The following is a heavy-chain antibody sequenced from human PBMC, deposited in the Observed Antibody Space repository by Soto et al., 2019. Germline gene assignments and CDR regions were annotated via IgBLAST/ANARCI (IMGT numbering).Heavy chain of an antibody. CDR3: ARVYCTNGVCYKAWFDP. J-gene: IGHJ5*02. D-gene: IGHD2-8*01. V-gene: IGHV1-69*13. Sequence: SVKVSCKASGGTFSSYAISWVRQAPGQGLEWMGGIIPIFGTANYAQKFQGRVTITADESTSTAYMELSSLRSEDTAVYYCARVYCTNGVCYKAWFDPWGQGTLVTVSS. CDR2: IIPIFGTA. CDR1: GGTFSSYA.